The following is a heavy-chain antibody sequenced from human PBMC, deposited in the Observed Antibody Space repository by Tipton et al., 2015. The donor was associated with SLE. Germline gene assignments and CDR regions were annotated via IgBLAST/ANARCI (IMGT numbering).Heavy chain of an antibody. D-gene: IGHD5-18*01. CDR1: GFTFSSYS. J-gene: IGHJ4*02. CDR3: ARASYSYGYEY. Sequence: SLRLSCAVSGFTFSSYSMNWVRQAPGKGLEWVSYISSSSTTIYYADSVKGRFTISRDNAKSSLYLQMRSLRAEDTAVYYCARASYSYGYEYWGQGSLVTVSS. V-gene: IGHV3-48*01. CDR2: ISSSSTTI.